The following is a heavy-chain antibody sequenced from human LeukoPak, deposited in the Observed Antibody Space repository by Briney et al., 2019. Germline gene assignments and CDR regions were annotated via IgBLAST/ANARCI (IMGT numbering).Heavy chain of an antibody. CDR3: AKDAPVNNVVVAAADS. D-gene: IGHD2-2*01. J-gene: IGHJ4*02. V-gene: IGHV3-23*01. CDR2: ISRSGVST. Sequence: GGSRRLSCAASGFTFSSYAMSWVRQAPGKGLDWVAAISRSGVSTYYADSVKGRFTISKDNSKNTLYLQINSLRAKNTAVDYCAKDAPVNNVVVAAADSWGQGTLVTVSS. CDR1: GFTFSSYA.